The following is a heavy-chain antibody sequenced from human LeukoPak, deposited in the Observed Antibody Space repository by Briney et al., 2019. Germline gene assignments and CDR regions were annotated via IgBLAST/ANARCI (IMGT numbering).Heavy chain of an antibody. Sequence: ASVKVSCKASGYTFTSYGISWVRQAPGQGLEWMGWISAYNRNTNYAQKFQGRVTMTTDTSTSTAYMALRSLRSDDAAVYFCARDFYDYSNYYDYWGQGTLVTVSS. CDR3: ARDFYDYSNYYDY. CDR1: GYTFTSYG. CDR2: ISAYNRNT. V-gene: IGHV1-18*01. D-gene: IGHD4-11*01. J-gene: IGHJ4*02.